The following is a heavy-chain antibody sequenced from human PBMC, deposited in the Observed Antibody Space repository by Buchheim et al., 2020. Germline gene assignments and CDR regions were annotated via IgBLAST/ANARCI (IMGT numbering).Heavy chain of an antibody. CDR2: INHSGST. J-gene: IGHJ4*02. CDR1: GGSFSGYY. CDR3: ASSRGYYHAFDY. D-gene: IGHD3-22*01. Sequence: QVQLQQWGAGLLKPSETLSLTCAVYGGSFSGYYWSWIRQPPGKGLEWIGEINHSGSTNNNPSLKSGVTISVDTSKNQFPLKLSSVTAADTAVYYCASSRGYYHAFDYWGQGTL. V-gene: IGHV4-34*01.